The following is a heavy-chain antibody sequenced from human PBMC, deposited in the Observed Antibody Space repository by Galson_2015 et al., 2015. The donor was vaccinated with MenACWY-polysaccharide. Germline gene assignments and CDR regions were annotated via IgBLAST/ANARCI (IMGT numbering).Heavy chain of an antibody. CDR3: ARGHYGLDV. Sequence: SLRLSCAASGFTFSSYWMSWVRQAPRKGLEWVAHIKRDESEKYYVDSVKGRFAISRDNSKNSLYLQMNSLRAEDTAVYSCARGHYGLDVWGQGTTVIVSS. V-gene: IGHV3-7*03. J-gene: IGHJ6*02. CDR1: GFTFSSYW. CDR2: IKRDESEK.